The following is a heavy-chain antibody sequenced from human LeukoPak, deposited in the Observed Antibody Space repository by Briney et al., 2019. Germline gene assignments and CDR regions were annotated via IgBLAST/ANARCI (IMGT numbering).Heavy chain of an antibody. J-gene: IGHJ6*03. CDR3: ARVLAAAGTGEGYYMDV. Sequence: SETLSLTCAVYGGSFSGYYWSWIRQPPGKGLEWIGEINHSGSTNYNPSLKSRVTISVDTSKNQFSLKLSSVTAADTAVYYCARVLAAAGTGEGYYMDVWGKGTTVTVSS. CDR2: INHSGST. D-gene: IGHD6-13*01. V-gene: IGHV4-34*01. CDR1: GGSFSGYY.